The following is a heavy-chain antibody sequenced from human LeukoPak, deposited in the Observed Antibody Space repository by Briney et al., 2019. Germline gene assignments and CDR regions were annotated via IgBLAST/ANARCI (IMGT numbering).Heavy chain of an antibody. V-gene: IGHV3-48*03. CDR1: GFTFSSYE. Sequence: QPGGSLRLACAASGFTFSSYEMNWVRQAPGKGLEWVSYISSSGSTIYYADSVKGRFTISRDNAKNSLYLQMNSLRAEDTAVYYCARGDEVAGTVYYFDYWGQGTLVTVSS. CDR3: ARGDEVAGTVYYFDY. CDR2: ISSSGSTI. D-gene: IGHD6-19*01. J-gene: IGHJ4*02.